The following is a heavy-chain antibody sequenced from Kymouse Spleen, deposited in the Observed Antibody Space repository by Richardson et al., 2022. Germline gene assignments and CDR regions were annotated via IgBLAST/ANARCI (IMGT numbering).Heavy chain of an antibody. Sequence: QVQLQQWGAGLLKPSETLSLTCAVYGGSFSGYYWSWIRQPPGKGLEWIGEINHSGSTNYNPSLKSRVTISVDTSKNQFSLKLSSVTAADTAVYYCARGGYYGSGSYYDYYYYYGMDVWGQGTTVTVSS. CDR3: ARGGYYGSGSYYDYYYYYGMDV. D-gene: IGHD3-10*01. J-gene: IGHJ6*02. CDR1: GGSFSGYY. V-gene: IGHV4-34*01. CDR2: INHSGST.